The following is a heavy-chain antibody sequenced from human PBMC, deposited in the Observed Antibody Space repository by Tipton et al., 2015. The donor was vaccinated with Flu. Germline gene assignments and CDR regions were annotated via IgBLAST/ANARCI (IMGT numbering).Heavy chain of an antibody. V-gene: IGHV3-23*01. D-gene: IGHD1-26*01. J-gene: IGHJ4*02. CDR2: ISYSGGYT. CDR3: ANIGGGSYYGGDF. CDR1: GFTFNTYA. Sequence: SLRLSCAASGFTFNTYAMSWVRQAPGKGLEWVSSISYSGGYTYYADSVKGRFTISRDNSKNTLYLQMNSLRVEDTAVYYCANIGGGSYYGGDFWGQGTLVNVYS.